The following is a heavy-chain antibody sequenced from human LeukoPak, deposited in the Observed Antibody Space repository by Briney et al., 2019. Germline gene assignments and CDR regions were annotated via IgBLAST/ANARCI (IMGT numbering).Heavy chain of an antibody. V-gene: IGHV3-15*01. D-gene: IGHD3-10*01. J-gene: IGHJ4*02. CDR1: GFTFSNAW. Sequence: GGSLRLSCAASGFTFSNAWMSWVRQAPGKGLEWVGRIKSKTDGWTTDYAAPVKGRFTISRDDSKNTLYLQMNSLKTEDTAVYYCTTDPAARLLWFGESTEYYFDYWGQGTLVTVSS. CDR2: IKSKTDGWTT. CDR3: TTDPAARLLWFGESTEYYFDY.